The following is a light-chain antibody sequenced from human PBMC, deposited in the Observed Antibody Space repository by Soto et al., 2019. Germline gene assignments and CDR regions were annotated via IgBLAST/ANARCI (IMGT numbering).Light chain of an antibody. J-gene: IGLJ1*01. V-gene: IGLV2-11*01. CDR1: SNDVGYYNY. CDR2: DVS. Sequence: QSALTQPRSVSGSPGQSVTISCTGSSNDVGYYNYVSWYQQHPGKAPKVIIYDVSKRPSGVPDRFSGSKSGNTASLTISGLQAEDEADYYCCSYAGSYTYVFGTGTKLTVL. CDR3: CSYAGSYTYV.